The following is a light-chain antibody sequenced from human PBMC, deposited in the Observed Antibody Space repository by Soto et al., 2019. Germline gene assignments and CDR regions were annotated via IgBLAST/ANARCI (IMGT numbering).Light chain of an antibody. CDR1: QSVGSA. V-gene: IGKV3-15*01. J-gene: IGKJ4*01. Sequence: EIVMTQSPATLSVSPGETATLSCRASQSVGSAVAWYQHKPGQAPRLLIVAASSRAPGVPGRFSGGGSGTEFTFTISSLQSEDFAVYYCQQYRNWPPLTFGGGTTVEIK. CDR3: QQYRNWPPLT. CDR2: AAS.